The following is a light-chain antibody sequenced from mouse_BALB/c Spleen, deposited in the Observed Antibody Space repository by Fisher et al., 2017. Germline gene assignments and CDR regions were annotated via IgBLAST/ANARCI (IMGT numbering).Light chain of an antibody. CDR3: QQRSSYPYT. CDR1: SSVSY. J-gene: IGKJ2*01. Sequence: IVITQTTAILSASPGEKVTMTCRASSSVSYMHWYQQKPGSSPRLLIYDTSNLASGVPVRFSGSGSGTSYSLTISSMEAEDAATYYCQQRSSYPYTFGGGTKLEIK. CDR2: DTS. V-gene: IGKV4-55*01.